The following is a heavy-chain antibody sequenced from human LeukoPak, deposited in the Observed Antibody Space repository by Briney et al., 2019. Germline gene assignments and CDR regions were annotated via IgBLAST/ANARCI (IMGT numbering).Heavy chain of an antibody. J-gene: IGHJ4*02. CDR3: ARLPDSSGWYFDY. D-gene: IGHD6-19*01. CDR1: GGSISSYY. CDR2: IYYSGST. V-gene: IGHV4-59*08. Sequence: SETLSLTCTVSGGSISSYYWSWIRQPPGKGLEWIGYIYYSGSTNYNPSLKSRVAISVDTSKNQFSLKLSSVTAADTAVYYCARLPDSSGWYFDYWGQGTLVTVSS.